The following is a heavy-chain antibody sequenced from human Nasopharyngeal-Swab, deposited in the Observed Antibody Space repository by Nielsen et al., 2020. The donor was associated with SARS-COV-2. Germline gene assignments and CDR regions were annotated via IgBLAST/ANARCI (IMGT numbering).Heavy chain of an antibody. CDR1: GGTFSRDP. CDR3: ARDGGPSSRSRYFDL. D-gene: IGHD3-16*01. V-gene: IGHV1-69*13. J-gene: IGHJ2*01. Sequence: SVKVSCKASGGTFSRDPISWVRQAPGRGLEWVGGNIPIFGAANSAQKFQGRVTITADESTSTAYMELSSLRSEDTAVYYCARDGGPSSRSRYFDLWGRGTLVTVSS. CDR2: NIPIFGAA.